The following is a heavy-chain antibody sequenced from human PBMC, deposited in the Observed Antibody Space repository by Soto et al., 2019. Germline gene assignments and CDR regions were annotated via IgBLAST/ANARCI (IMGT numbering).Heavy chain of an antibody. D-gene: IGHD6-13*01. Sequence: SETLSLTCAVYGGSFSGYYWSWIRQPPGKGLEWIGEINHSGSTNYNPSLKSRVTISVDTSKNQFSLKLSSVTAADTAVYYCARGLRYSSSWLYYYYSGMDVWGQGTTVTVSS. V-gene: IGHV4-34*01. CDR3: ARGLRYSSSWLYYYYSGMDV. CDR1: GGSFSGYY. CDR2: INHSGST. J-gene: IGHJ6*02.